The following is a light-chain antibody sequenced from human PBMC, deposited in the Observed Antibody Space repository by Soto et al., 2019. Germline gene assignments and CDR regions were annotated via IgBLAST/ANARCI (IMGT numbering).Light chain of an antibody. CDR2: EVS. CDR3: CSYARGSTYV. V-gene: IGLV2-23*02. CDR1: PNYVGDNNKY. J-gene: IGLJ1*01. Sequence: QSVLTQPASVSGSPGQSITISCTGAPNYVGDNNKYVSWYQQHPGKAPKLMIYEVSNRPSGVSNRFSGSKSDNTASLTISGLQAEDEAHYYCCSYARGSTYVFGTGTKLTVL.